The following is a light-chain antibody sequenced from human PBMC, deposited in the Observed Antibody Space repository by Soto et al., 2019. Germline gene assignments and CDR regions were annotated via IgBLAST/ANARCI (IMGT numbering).Light chain of an antibody. CDR2: GAS. CDR3: QQYGSSPPWT. V-gene: IGKV3-20*01. J-gene: IGKJ1*01. Sequence: EIVLTQSPGTLSLSPGERATLSCRASQSVSSSYLAWYQQKVCQAPRLLIYGASSRATDIPDRFSGSGSGTDFTLTISRLEPEDFSVYYCQQYGSSPPWTFGQGTKVEIK. CDR1: QSVSSSY.